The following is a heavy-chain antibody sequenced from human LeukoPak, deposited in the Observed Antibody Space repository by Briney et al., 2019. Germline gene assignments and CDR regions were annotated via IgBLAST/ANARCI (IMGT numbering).Heavy chain of an antibody. Sequence: ASVKVSCKASGGTSNSHAISWVRQAPGQGLEWMGRIIPNLGTTNRAQNFQDRVTLTADKSTNTAYMELTSLTSDNTAVYYCATTNDGGGYQWGDFFDFWGQGTLVTVSS. CDR1: GGTSNSHA. V-gene: IGHV1-69*04. CDR2: IIPNLGTT. CDR3: ATTNDGGGYQWGDFFDF. J-gene: IGHJ4*02. D-gene: IGHD3-22*01.